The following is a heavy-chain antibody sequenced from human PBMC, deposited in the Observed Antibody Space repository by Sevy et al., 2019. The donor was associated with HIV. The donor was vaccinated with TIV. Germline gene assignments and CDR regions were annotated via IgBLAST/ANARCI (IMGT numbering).Heavy chain of an antibody. D-gene: IGHD2-21*01. J-gene: IGHJ3*02. CDR1: GFTFSDYY. V-gene: IGHV3-11*04. CDR2: ISSSGSTI. Sequence: GGSLRLSCAVSGFTFSDYYMTWIRQAPGNGLEWVSYISSSGSTIYYADSVKGRFTISRDNGKNSLYLQMNSLRAEDTAVYYCAGEGSIRAFDIWGQGTMVTVSS. CDR3: AGEGSIRAFDI.